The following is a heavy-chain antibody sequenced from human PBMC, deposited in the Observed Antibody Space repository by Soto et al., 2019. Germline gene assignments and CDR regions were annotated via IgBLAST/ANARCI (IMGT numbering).Heavy chain of an antibody. V-gene: IGHV4-59*01. CDR1: GGSLSSYW. CDR3: ARGPGASGTYHYFFDY. Sequence: SETLSLTCFVSGGSLSSYWWSWIRQPPGKGLEWIGYIYYTGSTNYNPSLKSRVTISLDASKNQFSLKLSSVTAADTAVYYCARGPGASGTYHYFFDYWGPGNLVTVSS. J-gene: IGHJ4*02. CDR2: IYYTGST. D-gene: IGHD3-10*01.